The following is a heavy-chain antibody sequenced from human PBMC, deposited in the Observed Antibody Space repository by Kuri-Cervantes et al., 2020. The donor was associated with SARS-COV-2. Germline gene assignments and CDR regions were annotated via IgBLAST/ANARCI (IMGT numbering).Heavy chain of an antibody. Sequence: ASVKVSCKASGYTFTSYGISWVRQAPGQGLEWMGWISAYNGNTNYAQKFQGRVTMTRDTSISTAYMELSRLRSDDTAVYYCAGGGTTAGYYYYMDVWGKGTTVTVSS. CDR1: GYTFTSYG. CDR3: AGGGTTAGYYYYMDV. CDR2: ISAYNGNT. J-gene: IGHJ6*03. V-gene: IGHV1-18*01. D-gene: IGHD4-11*01.